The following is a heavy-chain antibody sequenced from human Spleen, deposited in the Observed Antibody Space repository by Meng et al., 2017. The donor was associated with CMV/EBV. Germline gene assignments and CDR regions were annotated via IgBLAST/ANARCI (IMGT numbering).Heavy chain of an antibody. CDR1: GASISSSSYF. Sequence: SETLSLTCTVSGASISSSSYFWDWIRQSPGKGLEWIGSLSYGGSIYYNSSLKSRVTISVDMSKNQFSLKLSSVTAADTAVYYCARAYGDYVLEDYWGQGTLVTVSS. D-gene: IGHD4-17*01. J-gene: IGHJ4*02. V-gene: IGHV4-39*07. CDR3: ARAYGDYVLEDY. CDR2: LSYGGSI.